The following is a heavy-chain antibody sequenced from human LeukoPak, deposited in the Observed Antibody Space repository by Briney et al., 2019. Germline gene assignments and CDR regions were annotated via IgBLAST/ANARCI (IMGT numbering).Heavy chain of an antibody. CDR1: GGSISGYY. Sequence: PSETLSLTCSVSGGSISGYYWNWIRQPPGRGLEWIAYIHYSGSTDYNPSLKSRVTISVDTSKNQFSLKLSSVTAADTAVYYCARGSGGYHYDHWGQGTLVTVSS. CDR3: ARGSGGYHYDH. J-gene: IGHJ5*02. V-gene: IGHV4-59*01. D-gene: IGHD3-22*01. CDR2: IHYSGST.